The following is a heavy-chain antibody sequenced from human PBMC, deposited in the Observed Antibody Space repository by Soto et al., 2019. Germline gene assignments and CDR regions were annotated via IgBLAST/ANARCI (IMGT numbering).Heavy chain of an antibody. J-gene: IGHJ6*02. CDR3: ASEYDYGDLNYYYYGMDV. V-gene: IGHV3-48*02. CDR2: ISSSSSTI. CDR1: GFTFSSYS. D-gene: IGHD4-17*01. Sequence: EVQLVESGGGLVQPGGSLRLSCAASGFTFSSYSMNWVCQAPGKGLEWVSYISSSSSTIYYADSVKGRFTISRDNAKNSLYLHMNSLRDEDTAVYYCASEYDYGDLNYYYYGMDVWGQGTTVTVAS.